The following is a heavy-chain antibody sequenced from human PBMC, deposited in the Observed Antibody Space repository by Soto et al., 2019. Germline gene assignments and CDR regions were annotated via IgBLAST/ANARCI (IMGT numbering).Heavy chain of an antibody. J-gene: IGHJ6*02. D-gene: IGHD4-17*01. CDR2: IYSGGST. V-gene: IGHV3-53*01. Sequence: GGSLRLSCAASGFTVSSNYMSWVRQAPGKGLEWVSVIYSGGSTYYADSVKGRFTISRDNSKNTLDLQMNSLRAEDTAVYYCARGKALDGDYRLPHYGMDVWGQGTTVTVS. CDR3: ARGKALDGDYRLPHYGMDV. CDR1: GFTVSSNY.